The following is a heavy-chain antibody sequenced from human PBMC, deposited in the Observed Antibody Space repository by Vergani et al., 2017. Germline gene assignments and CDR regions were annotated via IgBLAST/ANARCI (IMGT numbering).Heavy chain of an antibody. V-gene: IGHV5-51*01. CDR2: IYPGDSDT. D-gene: IGHD6-13*01. CDR3: ERQISGYSSTLGGGYYFDY. CDR1: GYSFTSYW. Sequence: EVQLVQSGAEVKKPGESLKISCKRSGYSFTSYWIGWVRQMPGKGLEWMGIIYPGDSDTRYSPSFQGQVTISADKSISTAYLQWSSLKASDTAMYYCERQISGYSSTLGGGYYFDYWGQGTLVTVSS. J-gene: IGHJ4*02.